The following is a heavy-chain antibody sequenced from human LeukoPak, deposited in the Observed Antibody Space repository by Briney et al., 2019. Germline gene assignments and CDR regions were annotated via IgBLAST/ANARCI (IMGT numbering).Heavy chain of an antibody. CDR1: GGSFSGYY. D-gene: IGHD5-12*01. Sequence: SETLSLTCAVYGGSFSGYYWSWIRQPPGKGLEWIGEIDHSGSTNYNPSLKSRVTISVDASKNQFSLKLSSVTAADTAVYYCARGTTTPSRDIVATIRAPTAPFDYWGQGTLVTVSS. CDR2: IDHSGST. J-gene: IGHJ4*02. V-gene: IGHV4-34*01. CDR3: ARGTTTPSRDIVATIRAPTAPFDY.